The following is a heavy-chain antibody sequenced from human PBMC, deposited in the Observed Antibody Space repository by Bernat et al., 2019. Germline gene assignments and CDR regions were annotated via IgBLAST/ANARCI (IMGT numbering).Heavy chain of an antibody. CDR2: INHSGST. CDR3: ARVRSDWSGYYLDY. CDR1: GGSFSGYY. D-gene: IGHD3-3*01. V-gene: IGHV4-34*01. Sequence: QVQLQQWGAGLLKPSETLSLTCAVYGGSFSGYYWSWIRQPPGKGLEWIGEINHSGSTNYNPSLKSRVTISVDTSKNQFSLKLSSVTAADTAVYYCARVRSDWSGYYLDYWGQGTLVTV. J-gene: IGHJ4*02.